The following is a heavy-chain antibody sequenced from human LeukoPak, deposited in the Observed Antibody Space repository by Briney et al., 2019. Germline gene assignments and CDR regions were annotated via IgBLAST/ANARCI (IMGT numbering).Heavy chain of an antibody. CDR1: GFTSSTYG. J-gene: IGHJ4*02. Sequence: GGSLRLSCATSGFTSSTYGMRWVRQAPGKGLEWVAFIGYDGSEIHYADSVKGRFTISRDNSKNTVHLQMGGLRGEDTAVYYCAKRGKDSPGYYNYFDSWGQETLVTVSS. V-gene: IGHV3-30*02. CDR2: IGYDGSEI. CDR3: AKRGKDSPGYYNYFDS. D-gene: IGHD3-22*01.